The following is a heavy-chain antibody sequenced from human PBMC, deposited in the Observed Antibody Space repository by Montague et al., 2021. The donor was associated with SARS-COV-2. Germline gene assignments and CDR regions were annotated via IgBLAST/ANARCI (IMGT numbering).Heavy chain of an antibody. J-gene: IGHJ2*01. CDR1: GGSFSGYY. CDR2: INHSGST. D-gene: IGHD6-25*01. Sequence: SQTLSLTCAVYGGSFSGYYWSWIRQPPGKGLEWIGEINHSGSTNYNPSLKSRVTISVDTSKNQFSLKLSSVTAADTAVYYCARGRRIVAPAIEGYFDLWGRGTLVTVSS. CDR3: ARGRRIVAPAIEGYFDL. V-gene: IGHV4-34*01.